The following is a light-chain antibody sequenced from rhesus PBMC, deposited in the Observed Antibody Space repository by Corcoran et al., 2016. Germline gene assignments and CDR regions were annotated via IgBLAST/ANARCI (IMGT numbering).Light chain of an antibody. CDR1: QGISSW. V-gene: IGKV1-22*01. J-gene: IGKJ2*01. Sequence: DIQMTQSPSSLSASVGDTVTITCRASQGISSWLAWYQQKPGKAPKLLIDKESRLQSGVPSRFSGRGSGTDFTLTISSLQSEDFATYYCQQYSSRPHSFGQGTKVEIK. CDR3: QQYSSRPHS. CDR2: KES.